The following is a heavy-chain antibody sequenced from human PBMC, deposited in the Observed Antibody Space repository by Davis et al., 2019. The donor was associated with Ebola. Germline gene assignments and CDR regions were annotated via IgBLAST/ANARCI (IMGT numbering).Heavy chain of an antibody. Sequence: EVSCKGSGYSFTSYWLGWVRQMPGKGLEWMGIIYPGDSDTRYSPSFQGQVTISADKSISTAYLQWSSLKASDTAMYYCARQGCSGGSCYGNYYYGMDVWGQGTTVTVSS. J-gene: IGHJ6*02. CDR1: GYSFTSYW. CDR3: ARQGCSGGSCYGNYYYGMDV. D-gene: IGHD2-15*01. V-gene: IGHV5-51*01. CDR2: IYPGDSDT.